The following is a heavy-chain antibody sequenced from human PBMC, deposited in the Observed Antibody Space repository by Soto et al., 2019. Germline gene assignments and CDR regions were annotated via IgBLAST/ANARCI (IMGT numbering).Heavy chain of an antibody. CDR3: ARLRIATNNYKWFDP. J-gene: IGHJ5*02. D-gene: IGHD2-21*01. V-gene: IGHV4-31*03. CDR1: GAALNSGNYY. CDR2: IYVTGAV. Sequence: LSLTCSVSGAALNSGNYYWSWTRQVPGKGLEWIGHIYVTGAVDYNPSLRDRITISQDTSERQFSLNLRLVTAADTAVYYCARLRIATNNYKWFDPWGQGTLVTVSS.